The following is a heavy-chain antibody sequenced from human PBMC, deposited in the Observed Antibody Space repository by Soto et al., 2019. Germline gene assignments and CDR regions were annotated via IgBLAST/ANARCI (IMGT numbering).Heavy chain of an antibody. Sequence: ASVKVSCKASGYTFTSYGISWVRQAPGQGLEWMGWISAYNGSTNYAQKLQGRVTMTTDTSTSTAYMELRSLRSDDTAVYYCARDRVDILTGYYLFDYWGQGTLVTVSS. V-gene: IGHV1-18*01. CDR3: ARDRVDILTGYYLFDY. CDR2: ISAYNGST. D-gene: IGHD3-9*01. J-gene: IGHJ4*02. CDR1: GYTFTSYG.